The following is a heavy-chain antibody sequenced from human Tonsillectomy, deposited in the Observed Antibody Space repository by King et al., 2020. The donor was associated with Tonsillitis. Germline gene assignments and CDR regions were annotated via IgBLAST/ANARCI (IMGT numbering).Heavy chain of an antibody. V-gene: IGHV1-2*02. J-gene: IGHJ5*02. Sequence: QLVQSGAEVKKPGASVKVSCKASGYTFTGYYIHWVRQAPGQGLEWMGWINPNSGGTNYAQKFQGRVTMTRDTSISTAYMELCRLRSDDTAVYYCARDWSGYDFNWFDPWGQGTLVTVSS. D-gene: IGHD5-12*01. CDR2: INPNSGGT. CDR3: ARDWSGYDFNWFDP. CDR1: GYTFTGYY.